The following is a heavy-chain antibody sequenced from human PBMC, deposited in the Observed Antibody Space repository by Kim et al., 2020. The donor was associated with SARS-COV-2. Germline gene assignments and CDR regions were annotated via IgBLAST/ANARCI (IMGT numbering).Heavy chain of an antibody. D-gene: IGHD4-17*01. V-gene: IGHV4-39*07. CDR3: ATDGDYAFDY. J-gene: IGHJ4*02. CDR2: ST. Sequence: STYYNPSLKSRGTISVDTSKNQFSLKLSSVTAADTAVYYCATDGDYAFDYWGQGTLVTVSS.